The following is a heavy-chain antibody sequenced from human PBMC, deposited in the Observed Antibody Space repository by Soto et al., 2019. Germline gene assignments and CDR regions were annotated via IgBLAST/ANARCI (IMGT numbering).Heavy chain of an antibody. V-gene: IGHV1-46*03. CDR1: GYTFTRYY. CDR3: ASGLGDCSSTSCYFGYSDY. Sequence: QVQLVQSGAEVKKPGASVKVSCKASGYTFTRYYMQWVRQAPGQGLEWMGIINPSGGSTSFAQKSQGRVTMTRATSTSTVYMELSSLRSEDTAVYYCASGLGDCSSTSCYFGYSDYWGQGTLVTVSS. J-gene: IGHJ4*02. CDR2: INPSGGST. D-gene: IGHD2-2*01.